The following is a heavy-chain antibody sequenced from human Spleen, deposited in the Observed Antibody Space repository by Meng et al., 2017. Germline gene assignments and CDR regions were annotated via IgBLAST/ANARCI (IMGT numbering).Heavy chain of an antibody. V-gene: IGHV3-21*01. CDR2: ISSSSSYI. D-gene: IGHD3-16*01. CDR1: GFTFSSYS. CDR3: ARSITSYTWNYYYAMDV. J-gene: IGHJ6*02. Sequence: GESLKISCAASGFTFSSYSMNWVRQAPGKGLEWVSSISSSSSYIYYADSVKGRFTISRDNAKNSLYLQMNSLRAEDTAVYYCARSITSYTWNYYYAMDVWGQGTTVTVSS.